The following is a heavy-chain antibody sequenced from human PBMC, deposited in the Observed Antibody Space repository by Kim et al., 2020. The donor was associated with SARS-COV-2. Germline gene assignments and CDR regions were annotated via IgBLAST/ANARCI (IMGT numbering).Heavy chain of an antibody. Sequence: SETLSLTCTVSGGSISSSSYYWGWIRQPPGKGLEWIGSIYYSGSTYYNPSLKSRVTISVDTSKNQFSLKLSSVTATDTAVYYCARPYSSSSGTDYWGQGTLVTVSS. CDR3: ARPYSSSSGTDY. CDR1: GGSISSSSYY. D-gene: IGHD6-6*01. V-gene: IGHV4-39*01. J-gene: IGHJ4*02. CDR2: IYYSGST.